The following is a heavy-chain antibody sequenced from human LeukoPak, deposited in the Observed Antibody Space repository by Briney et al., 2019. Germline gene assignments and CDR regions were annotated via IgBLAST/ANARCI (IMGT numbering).Heavy chain of an antibody. CDR1: GGTFSSYA. Sequence: ASVKVSCKASGGTFSSYAISWVRQAPGQGLEWMGRIIPILGIANYAQKFQGRVTMTTDTSTSTAYMELRSLRSDDTAVYYCARRYWSGYYTYLDYWGQGTLVTVSS. J-gene: IGHJ4*02. CDR2: IIPILGIA. CDR3: ARRYWSGYYTYLDY. D-gene: IGHD3-3*01. V-gene: IGHV1-69*04.